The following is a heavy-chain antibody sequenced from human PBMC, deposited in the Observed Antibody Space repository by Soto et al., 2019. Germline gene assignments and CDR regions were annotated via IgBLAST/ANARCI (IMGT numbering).Heavy chain of an antibody. D-gene: IGHD3-3*01. CDR2: IYYSGST. CDR1: GGSISSYY. V-gene: IGHV4-59*01. J-gene: IGHJ5*02. Sequence: SETLSLTCTVSGGSISSYYWSWIRQPPGKGLEWIGYIYYSGSTNYNPSLKSRVTISVDTSKNQFSLKLSSVTAADTAVYYCARGPRGMEWLFKPRNNWFDPWGQGTLVTVS. CDR3: ARGPRGMEWLFKPRNNWFDP.